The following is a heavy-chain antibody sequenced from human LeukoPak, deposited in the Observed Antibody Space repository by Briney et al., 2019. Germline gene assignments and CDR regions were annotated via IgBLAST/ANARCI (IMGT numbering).Heavy chain of an antibody. CDR1: GYTFTGYY. CDR2: INPNSGGT. V-gene: IGHV1-2*02. D-gene: IGHD2-21*02. Sequence: ASVKVSCKASGYTFTGYYIHWVRQAPGQGLEWMGWINPNSGGTNYAQRFQGRVTMTSDTSITTAYMGLSRLRSDDTAIYYCVRGDGAYYFDYWGQGTLVTVSS. CDR3: VRGDGAYYFDY. J-gene: IGHJ4*02.